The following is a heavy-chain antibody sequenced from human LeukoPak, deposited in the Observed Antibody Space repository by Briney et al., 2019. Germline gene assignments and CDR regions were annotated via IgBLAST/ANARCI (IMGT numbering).Heavy chain of an antibody. V-gene: IGHV3-9*01. CDR2: ISWNSGSI. D-gene: IGHD1-1*01. CDR1: GFTFEDHA. Sequence: GRSLRLSCAASGFTFEDHAMHWVRQAPGKGLEWVSGISWNSGSIGYADSVKGRFTISRDNAKNSLYLQMNSLRAEDTALYYCAKDWYSIQGYYYMDVWGKGTTVTVSS. J-gene: IGHJ6*03. CDR3: AKDWYSIQGYYYMDV.